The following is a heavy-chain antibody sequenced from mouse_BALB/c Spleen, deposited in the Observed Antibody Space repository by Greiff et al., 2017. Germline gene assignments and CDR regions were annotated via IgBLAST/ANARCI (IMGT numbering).Heavy chain of an antibody. J-gene: IGHJ2*01. CDR1: GYTFTSYW. V-gene: IGHV1-69*02. CDR3: TGVDY. Sequence: QVQLQQPGAELVRPGASVKLSCKASGYTFTSYWINWVKQRPGQGLEWIGNIYPSDSYTNYNQKFKDKATLTVDKSSSTAYMQLSSPTSEDSAVYYCTGVDYWGQGTTLTVSA. CDR2: IYPSDSYT.